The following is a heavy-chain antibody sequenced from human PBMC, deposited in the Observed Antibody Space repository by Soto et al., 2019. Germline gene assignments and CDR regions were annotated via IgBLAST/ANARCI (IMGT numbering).Heavy chain of an antibody. CDR1: GFTFSNYA. V-gene: IGHV3-23*01. CDR3: AKGRGTGTNYYFDF. D-gene: IGHD1-1*01. J-gene: IGHJ4*02. Sequence: GGSLRLSCAASGFTFSNYAMNCVRQAPGKGLEWVSGISDSGGRIYYLDSVKGRLTVSRDNSKNTLYLQMSSLGAEDTAIYYCAKGRGTGTNYYFDFWAQGTLVTGSS. CDR2: ISDSGGRI.